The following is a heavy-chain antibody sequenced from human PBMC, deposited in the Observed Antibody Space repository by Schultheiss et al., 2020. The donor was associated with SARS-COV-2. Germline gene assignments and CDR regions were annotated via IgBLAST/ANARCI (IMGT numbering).Heavy chain of an antibody. CDR1: GFTFSSYG. V-gene: IGHV3-33*01. D-gene: IGHD6-13*01. CDR3: ARDGDRAAEDY. CDR2: IWYDGSNK. Sequence: GPLRLSCAASGFTFSSYGMHWVRQAPGKGLEWVAVIWYDGSNKYYADSVKGRFTISRDNSKSTLSLQMNSLRAEDTAVYYCARDGDRAAEDYWGQGTLVTVSS. J-gene: IGHJ4*02.